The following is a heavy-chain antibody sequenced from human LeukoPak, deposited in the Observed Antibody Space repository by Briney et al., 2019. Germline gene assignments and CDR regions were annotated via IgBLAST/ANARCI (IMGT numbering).Heavy chain of an antibody. V-gene: IGHV3-7*01. J-gene: IGHJ4*02. CDR2: IKQDGSEN. CDR3: ASEIRTTYCGGDCYSDYFDY. CDR1: GFTFSSYW. D-gene: IGHD2-21*02. Sequence: GGSLRLSCAASGFTFSSYWMSWVRQTPGKGLEWVANIKQDGSENYYVDSVKGRFTISRDNAKNSLYLQMNSLRAEDTAVYYCASEIRTTYCGGDCYSDYFDYWGQGTLVTVSS.